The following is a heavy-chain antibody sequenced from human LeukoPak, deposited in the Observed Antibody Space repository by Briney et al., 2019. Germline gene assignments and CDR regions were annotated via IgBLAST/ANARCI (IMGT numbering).Heavy chain of an antibody. CDR1: GFTFSSSSM. J-gene: IGHJ4*02. CDR2: IYHSGSA. D-gene: IGHD6-13*01. CDR3: ARLSAAGTFGGIPPPEIFDY. V-gene: IGHV4-4*02. Sequence: PGGSLRLSCAASGFTFSSSSMNWVRQAPGKGLEWIGEIYHSGSANYNPSLKSRVTISVDKSKNQFSLKLSSVTAADTAVCYCARLSAAGTFGGIPPPEIFDYRGQGTLVTVSS.